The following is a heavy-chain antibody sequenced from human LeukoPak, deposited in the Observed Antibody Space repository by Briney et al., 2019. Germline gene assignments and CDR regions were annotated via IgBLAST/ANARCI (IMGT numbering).Heavy chain of an antibody. CDR1: GFTVSSDY. V-gene: IGHV3-53*01. CDR3: ARLTVGTVPS. D-gene: IGHD5-12*01. J-gene: IGHJ5*02. CDR2: IYTGGNT. Sequence: GGSLRLSCAASGFTVSSDYMSWVRQAPGKGLEWVSGIYTGGNTYHADSVKGRFTISRDNSKNTLNLQMNNLRAEDTAVYYCARLTVGTVPSWGQGTLVTVSS.